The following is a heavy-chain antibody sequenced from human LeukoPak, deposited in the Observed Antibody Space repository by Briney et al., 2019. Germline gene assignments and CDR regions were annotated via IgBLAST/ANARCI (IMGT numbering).Heavy chain of an antibody. CDR2: ISGSGGST. Sequence: GGSLRLSCAASGFTFSSYAMSWVRQAPGKGLEWVSAISGSGGSTYYADSVKGRFTISRDNSKNTLYLQMNSLRAEDTAVYYCARGGRDYDSSGYYDYWGQGTLVTVSS. V-gene: IGHV3-23*01. CDR3: ARGGRDYDSSGYYDY. J-gene: IGHJ4*02. CDR1: GFTFSSYA. D-gene: IGHD3-22*01.